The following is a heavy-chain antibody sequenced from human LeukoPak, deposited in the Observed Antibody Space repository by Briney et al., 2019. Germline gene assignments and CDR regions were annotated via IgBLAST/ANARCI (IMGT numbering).Heavy chain of an antibody. CDR3: ATNYDILTGYYGTAPFDP. V-gene: IGHV1-69*13. CDR2: IIPIFGTA. Sequence: SVKVSCKASGGTFSSYAISWVRQAPGQGLEWMGGIIPIFGTANYAQKFQGRVTITADESTSTAYMELSSLRSEDTAVYYCATNYDILTGYYGTAPFDPWGQRTLVTVSS. D-gene: IGHD3-9*01. CDR1: GGTFSSYA. J-gene: IGHJ5*02.